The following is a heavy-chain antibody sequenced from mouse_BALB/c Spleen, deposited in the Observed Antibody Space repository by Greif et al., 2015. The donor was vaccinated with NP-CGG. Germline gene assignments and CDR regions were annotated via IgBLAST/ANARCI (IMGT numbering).Heavy chain of an antibody. J-gene: IGHJ2*01. CDR3: ARGATAMYYFDY. Sequence: QVQLQQSGPGLVQPSQSLSITCTVSGFSLTSYGVHWVRQSPGKGLEWLGVIWSSGSTDYNAAFISRLSISKDNSKSQVFFKMNSLQANDTAIYYCARGATAMYYFDYWGQGTTLTVSS. V-gene: IGHV2-2*02. CDR2: IWSSGST. CDR1: GFSLTSYG. D-gene: IGHD1-2*01.